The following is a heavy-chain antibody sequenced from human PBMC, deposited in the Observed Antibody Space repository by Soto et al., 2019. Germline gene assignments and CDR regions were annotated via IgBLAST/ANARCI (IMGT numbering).Heavy chain of an antibody. V-gene: IGHV4-39*01. D-gene: IGHD2-2*02. J-gene: IGHJ5*02. CDR2: IYYSGST. CDR1: GGSISRGTYY. Sequence: PSETLSLTCTVSGGSISRGTYYWGWIRQPPGKGLEWIGSIYYSGSTYYRPSLKSRVTISVDTSKNQFSLKLSSVTAADTAAYYCARQVPAAIRLGWFDPWGQGTLVTVSS. CDR3: ARQVPAAIRLGWFDP.